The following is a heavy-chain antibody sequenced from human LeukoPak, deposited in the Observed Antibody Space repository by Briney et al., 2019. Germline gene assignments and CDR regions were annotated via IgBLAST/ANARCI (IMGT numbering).Heavy chain of an antibody. CDR1: GYTFTGYY. D-gene: IGHD3-9*01. CDR2: INPNSGDT. CDR3: AAYYDILIGYYGGSESFDY. Sequence: ASVKVSCKASGYTFTGYYMHWVRQAPGQGLEWMGWINPNSGDTKYAQKFQGRVTITRDTSISTAYMELSRLRSDDTAVYYCAAYYDILIGYYGGSESFDYWGQGTLVTVSS. V-gene: IGHV1-2*02. J-gene: IGHJ4*02.